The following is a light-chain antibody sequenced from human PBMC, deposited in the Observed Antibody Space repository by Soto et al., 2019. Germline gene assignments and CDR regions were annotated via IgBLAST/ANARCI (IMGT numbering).Light chain of an antibody. CDR1: QIISSY. CDR2: AAS. CDR3: QQSYSTPIT. Sequence: DIQMTQSPSSLSASVGDRVTITCRASQIISSYLNWYQQKPGKAPKLLIYAASSLQSGVPSRFSVSGSGTDFTLTISSLQPEDFATYYCQQSYSTPITFGQGTRLEIK. J-gene: IGKJ5*01. V-gene: IGKV1-39*01.